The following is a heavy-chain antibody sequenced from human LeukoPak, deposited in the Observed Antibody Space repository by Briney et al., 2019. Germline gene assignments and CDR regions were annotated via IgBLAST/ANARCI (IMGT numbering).Heavy chain of an antibody. J-gene: IGHJ4*02. D-gene: IGHD3-22*01. V-gene: IGHV4-38-2*02. CDR2: IYHSGST. Sequence: PSETLSLTCAVSGYSISGGYYWAWIRQPPGKGLEWIGSIYHSGSTYYNPSLKSRVTISVDTSKNQLSLRLSSVTAADTATYYCARDRRNTAYFYDSGGYYVEYWGQGTLVTVSS. CDR3: ARDRRNTAYFYDSGGYYVEY. CDR1: GYSISGGYY.